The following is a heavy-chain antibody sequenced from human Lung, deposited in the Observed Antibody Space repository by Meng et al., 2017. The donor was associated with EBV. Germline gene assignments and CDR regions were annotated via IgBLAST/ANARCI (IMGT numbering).Heavy chain of an antibody. D-gene: IGHD1-26*01. CDR2: INPNSGGT. V-gene: IGHV1-2*06. CDR3: ARVEVGITSGDY. J-gene: IGHJ4*02. Sequence: QVQLVQAGAEVKKPGASVKVSCKASGYTFTDYYIHWVRQAPGQGLEWMGRINPNSGGTNYAQTLQGRVTMTTDTSTSTAYMELRSLRSDDTAVYYCARVEVGITSGDYWGQGTLVTVSS. CDR1: GYTFTDYY.